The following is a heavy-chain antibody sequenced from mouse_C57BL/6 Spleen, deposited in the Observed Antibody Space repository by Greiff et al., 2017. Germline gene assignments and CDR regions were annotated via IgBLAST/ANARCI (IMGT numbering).Heavy chain of an antibody. CDR3: ASRDYYGSSSYFDY. Sequence: QVQLQQPGAELVRPGTSVKLSCKASGYTFTSYWMHWVKQRPGQGLEWIGVIDPSDSYTNYNQKFKGKSTLTVDTSSSTASMQLSSLTSEDSVVYYCASRDYYGSSSYFDYWGQGTTLTVSS. J-gene: IGHJ2*01. D-gene: IGHD1-1*01. V-gene: IGHV1-59*01. CDR2: IDPSDSYT. CDR1: GYTFTSYW.